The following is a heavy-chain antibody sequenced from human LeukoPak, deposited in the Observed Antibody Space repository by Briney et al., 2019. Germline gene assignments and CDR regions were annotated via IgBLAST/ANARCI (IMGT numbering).Heavy chain of an antibody. Sequence: SETLSLTCTVSGGSISSYYWSWIRQPPGKGLEWIGYIYYSGTTNYNPSLKSRVTISVDTSNNQFSLKLSSVTAADTAVYYCARDRYGGIIDSWGQGTLVSVSS. V-gene: IGHV4-59*12. CDR1: GGSISSYY. J-gene: IGHJ4*02. D-gene: IGHD1-1*01. CDR2: IYYSGTT. CDR3: ARDRYGGIIDS.